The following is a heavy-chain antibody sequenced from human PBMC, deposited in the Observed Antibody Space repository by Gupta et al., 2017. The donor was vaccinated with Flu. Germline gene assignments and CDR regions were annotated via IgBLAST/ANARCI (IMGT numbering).Heavy chain of an antibody. Sequence: EVQLVESGGGLVKPGGSLRLSCAGSGFPFSNAWMNWVRQAPGKGLEWVGRIKSEPDGGTTDYAAPVKGRFTVSRDDSENTVHLQMNSLKTEDTAVYYCVTGGYFLDYWGQGTLVTVSS. J-gene: IGHJ4*02. CDR1: GFPFSNAW. CDR3: VTGGYFLDY. V-gene: IGHV3-15*01. CDR2: IKSEPDGGTT. D-gene: IGHD2-15*01.